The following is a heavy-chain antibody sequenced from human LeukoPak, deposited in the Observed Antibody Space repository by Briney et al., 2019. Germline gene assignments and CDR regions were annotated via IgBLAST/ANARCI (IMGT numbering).Heavy chain of an antibody. CDR1: GGSISSSSYY. Sequence: SETLSLTCTVSGGSISSSSYYWGWIRQPPGKGLEWIGSIYYSGSTYYNPSLKSRVTISVDTSKNQFSLKLSSVTAADTAVYYCARPRGGSYSDYMDVWGKGTTVTVSS. J-gene: IGHJ6*03. D-gene: IGHD1-26*01. CDR2: IYYSGST. CDR3: ARPRGGSYSDYMDV. V-gene: IGHV4-39*01.